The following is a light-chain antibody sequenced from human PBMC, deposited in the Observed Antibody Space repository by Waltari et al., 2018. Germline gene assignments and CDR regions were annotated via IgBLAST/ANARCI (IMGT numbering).Light chain of an antibody. V-gene: IGKV1-39*01. CDR3: QQTSSTPPYT. CDR2: VAS. J-gene: IGKJ2*01. Sequence: DIQMTQSPSSLSASVGDRVTITCRASQSISRYLNWYQQKPGKAPKPLIYVASSLQSGVPARLRGSGSGTDFTLTSSSLQSEDFATYYCQQTSSTPPYTFGQGTKLEIK. CDR1: QSISRY.